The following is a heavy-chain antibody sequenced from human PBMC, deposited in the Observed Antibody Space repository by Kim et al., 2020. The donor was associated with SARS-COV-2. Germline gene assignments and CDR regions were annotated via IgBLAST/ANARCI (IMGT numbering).Heavy chain of an antibody. CDR2: ISGSGVNT. V-gene: IGHV3-23*01. CDR3: AKTLTLRAAPPHFDD. Sequence: GGSLRLSCAASGFTFSNYAMSWVRQAPGKGLEWVSAISGSGVNTYYADSVKGRFTISRDNSKNTLYLQMNSLRAEDTAVYYCAKTLTLRAAPPHFDDWGHGTLVTVSS. D-gene: IGHD3-16*01. CDR1: GFTFSNYA. J-gene: IGHJ4*01.